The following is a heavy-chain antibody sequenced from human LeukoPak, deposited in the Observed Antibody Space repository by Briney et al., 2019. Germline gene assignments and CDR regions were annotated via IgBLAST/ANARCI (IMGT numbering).Heavy chain of an antibody. J-gene: IGHJ4*02. V-gene: IGHV4-61*01. D-gene: IGHD3-10*01. CDR1: GGSISSGSYY. CDR3: ARSSSFVWFGESLGYFDY. Sequence: SQTLSLTCTVSGGSISSGSYYWSWIRQPPGKGLEWIGYIYYSGSTNYNPSLKSRVTISVDTSKNQFSLKLSSVTAADTAVYYCARSSSFVWFGESLGYFDYWGQGTLVTVSS. CDR2: IYYSGST.